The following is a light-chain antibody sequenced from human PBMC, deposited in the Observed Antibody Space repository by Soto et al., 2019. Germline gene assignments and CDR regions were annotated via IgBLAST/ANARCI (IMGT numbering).Light chain of an antibody. CDR3: QQYGSTSWT. V-gene: IGKV3-20*01. J-gene: IGKJ1*01. CDR2: GTS. CDR1: QSVSSIY. Sequence: EIVLTQSPGTLSLSPGQRATLSCRASQSVSSIYLAGYQQKPGQAPRRLIYGTSSRATDIPDGFSGSGSGTDFTLTISRLEPEDFAVYYCQQYGSTSWTFGQGTKVEIK.